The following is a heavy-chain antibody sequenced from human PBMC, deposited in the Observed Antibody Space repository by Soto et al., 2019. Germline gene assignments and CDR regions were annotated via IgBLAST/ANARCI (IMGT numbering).Heavy chain of an antibody. CDR2: ISYDGSNK. V-gene: IGHV3-30*18. CDR3: AKFGPHGGYIYYTYSVRAV. D-gene: IGHD1-26*01. J-gene: IGHJ6*04. CDR1: GFTFSSYG. Sequence: GSLRLSCAASGFTFSSYGMHWVRQAPGKGLEWVAVISYDGSNKYYADSVKGRFTISRDNSKNTLYLQMNSLRAEDTAVYYCAKFGPHGGYIYYTYSVRAVGGKGPTVPVPS.